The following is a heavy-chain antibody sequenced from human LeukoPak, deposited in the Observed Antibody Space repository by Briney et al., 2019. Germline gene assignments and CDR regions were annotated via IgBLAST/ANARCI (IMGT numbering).Heavy chain of an antibody. CDR3: ARGDGHIDY. J-gene: IGHJ4*02. V-gene: IGHV1-46*01. CDR1: GYTFTNYG. D-gene: IGHD2-21*01. Sequence: ASVKVSCKASGYTFTNYGISWVRQAPGQGLEWMGIINPSGGSTSYAQKFQGRVTMTRDTSTSTVYMELSSLRSEDTAVYYCARGDGHIDYWGQGTLVTVSS. CDR2: INPSGGST.